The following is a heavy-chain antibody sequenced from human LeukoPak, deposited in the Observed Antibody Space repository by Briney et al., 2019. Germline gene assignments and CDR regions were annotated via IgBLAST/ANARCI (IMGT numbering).Heavy chain of an antibody. CDR3: ARGTTMILDAFDI. Sequence: PSETLSLTCAVSGDSISSNNWWSWVRQPPGKGLEWIGEIYHSGYTNYSPSLKTRVTISVDMSKNQFSLNLSSVTAADTAVYYCARGTTMILDAFDIWGQGTMVTVSS. CDR2: IYHSGYT. J-gene: IGHJ3*02. CDR1: GDSISSNNW. D-gene: IGHD3-22*01. V-gene: IGHV4-4*02.